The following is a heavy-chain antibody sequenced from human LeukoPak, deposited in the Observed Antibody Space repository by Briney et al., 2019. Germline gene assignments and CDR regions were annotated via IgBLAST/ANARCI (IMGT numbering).Heavy chain of an antibody. CDR2: IYHSGGT. J-gene: IGHJ4*02. V-gene: IGHV4-38-2*02. CDR1: GYSISSGYY. Sequence: SETLSLTCTVSGYSISSGYYWGWIRQPPGKGLEWIGSIYHSGGTYYNPSLKSRVTISVDTSKIQFSLKLSSVTAADTAVYYCARDDYEYEAPFEYWGQGTLVTVSS. CDR3: ARDDYEYEAPFEY. D-gene: IGHD4/OR15-4a*01.